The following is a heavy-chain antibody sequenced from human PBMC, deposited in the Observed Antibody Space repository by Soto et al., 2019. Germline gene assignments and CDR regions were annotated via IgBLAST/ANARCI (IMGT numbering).Heavy chain of an antibody. Sequence: LRRPLSLTCAVSGGSISSSNWWSWVRQPPGKGLEWIGEIYHSGSTNYNPSLKSRVTISVDKSKNQFSLKLSSVTAADTAVYYCAREIFPDYYDSSGYAFDIWGQGTMVTVSS. CDR1: GGSISSSNW. V-gene: IGHV4-4*02. CDR3: AREIFPDYYDSSGYAFDI. CDR2: IYHSGST. D-gene: IGHD3-22*01. J-gene: IGHJ3*02.